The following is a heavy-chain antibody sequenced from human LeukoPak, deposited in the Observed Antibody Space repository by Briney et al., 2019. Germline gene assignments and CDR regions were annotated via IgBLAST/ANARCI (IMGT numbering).Heavy chain of an antibody. CDR1: GFTFSNYW. V-gene: IGHV3-23*01. J-gene: IGHJ4*02. CDR3: AKEAITMSQKFFDY. Sequence: PGGSLRLSCAASGFTFSNYWMHWVRQTPGKGLVWVSGISGSGGSTYYADSVKDRFTISRDNSKNTLYLQMNSLRAEDTAVYYSAKEAITMSQKFFDYWGQGTLVTVSS. CDR2: ISGSGGST. D-gene: IGHD3-22*01.